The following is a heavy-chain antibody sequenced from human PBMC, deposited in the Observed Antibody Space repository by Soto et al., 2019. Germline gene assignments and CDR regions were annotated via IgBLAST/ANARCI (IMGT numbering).Heavy chain of an antibody. CDR1: EFTFSSYS. Sequence: EVQLLESGGGLVQPGGSLRLSCAASEFTFSSYSMIWFRQAPGQGLEWVSGVNGGGDITYYAESVKGRFTISRDNSKKTLYLKMNSLRAEDTAVFYCARGHFGVTMDVWGQGTTVTVSS. V-gene: IGHV3-23*01. CDR2: VNGGGDIT. D-gene: IGHD3-3*01. J-gene: IGHJ6*02. CDR3: ARGHFGVTMDV.